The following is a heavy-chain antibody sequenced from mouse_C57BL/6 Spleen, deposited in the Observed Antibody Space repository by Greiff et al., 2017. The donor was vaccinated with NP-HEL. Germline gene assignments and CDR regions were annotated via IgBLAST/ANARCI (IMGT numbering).Heavy chain of an antibody. CDR3: ARNYGSSYPAWFAY. J-gene: IGHJ3*01. D-gene: IGHD1-1*01. V-gene: IGHV1-81*01. CDR1: GYTFTSYG. Sequence: VQLHHSGAELARPGASVKLSCKASGYTFTSYGISWVKQRTGQGLEWIGEIYPRSGNTYYNEKFKGKATLTADKSSSTAYMELRSLTSEDSAVYFCARNYGSSYPAWFAYWGQGTLVTVSA. CDR2: IYPRSGNT.